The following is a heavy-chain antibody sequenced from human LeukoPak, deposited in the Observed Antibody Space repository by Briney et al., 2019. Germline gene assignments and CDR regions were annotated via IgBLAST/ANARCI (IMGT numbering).Heavy chain of an antibody. V-gene: IGHV4-59*08. CDR1: SGSTGSDY. CDR2: VYYSGVT. Sequence: SETLSLTCSVSSGSTGSDYWSWIRQPPGKGLEWIAYVYYSGVTSYNPSLKSRVAISIDTSKNQFSLNLTSVTAADTAVYYCARLSLHCSGGSCYRGAFDSWGQGTLVTVSS. D-gene: IGHD2-15*01. CDR3: ARLSLHCSGGSCYRGAFDS. J-gene: IGHJ4*02.